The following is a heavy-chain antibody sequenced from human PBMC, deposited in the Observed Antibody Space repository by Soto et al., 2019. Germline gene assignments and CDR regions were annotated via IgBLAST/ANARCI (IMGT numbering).Heavy chain of an antibody. J-gene: IGHJ4*02. CDR3: ARENWHFDY. Sequence: QVQLVQSGAEVKKPGASVKVSCKTSGYSFSDFRMHWVRQAPGQGLEWMGWVNPINGNTNYAQDFQGRVTMTRDASTKTVYMELSSLTSGDTSTVYCARENWHFDYWGQGTLIPVSS. V-gene: IGHV1-2*02. CDR1: GYSFSDFR. CDR2: VNPINGNT.